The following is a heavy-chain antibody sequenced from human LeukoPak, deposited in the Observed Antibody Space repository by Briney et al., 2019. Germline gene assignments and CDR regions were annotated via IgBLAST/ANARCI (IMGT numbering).Heavy chain of an antibody. CDR3: AGGVTIVRGTSKHFDY. CDR1: GYSISSGYY. V-gene: IGHV4-38-2*02. J-gene: IGHJ4*02. D-gene: IGHD3-10*01. Sequence: KPSETLSLTCTVSGYSISSGYYWGWIRQPPGKGLEWIGSIYHSGRTFYNPSLKSRVTISVDTSKNQFSLKLTSVTAADTAVYYCAGGVTIVRGTSKHFDYWGQGTLVTVSS. CDR2: IYHSGRT.